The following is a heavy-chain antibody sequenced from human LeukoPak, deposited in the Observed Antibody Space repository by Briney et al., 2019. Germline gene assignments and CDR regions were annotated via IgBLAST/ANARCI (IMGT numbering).Heavy chain of an antibody. J-gene: IGHJ4*02. V-gene: IGHV3-33*01. Sequence: GGSLRLSCAASGFTFSSYGMHWVRQAPGKGLEWVAVIWYDGSNKYYADSVKGRFTISRDNSKNTLYLQMNSLRAEDTAVYYCARDLGRVARPFDYWGQGTLVTVSS. CDR1: GFTFSSYG. CDR3: ARDLGRVARPFDY. D-gene: IGHD7-27*01. CDR2: IWYDGSNK.